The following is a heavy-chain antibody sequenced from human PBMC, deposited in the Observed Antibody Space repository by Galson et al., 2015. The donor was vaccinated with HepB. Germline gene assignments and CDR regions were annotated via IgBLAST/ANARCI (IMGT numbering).Heavy chain of an antibody. CDR1: GFSLGNYW. D-gene: IGHD3-16*01. V-gene: IGHV5-10-1*01. Sequence: QSGAEVKKPGESLRISCQGFGFSLGNYWITWVRQMPGKGLEWMGKIGPSDSQPNYSPSFQGHVTISVDKSISTAYLQWSSLKASATALYYCALWAGGGMDVWGQGTTVSVSS. CDR3: ALWAGGGMDV. J-gene: IGHJ6*02. CDR2: IGPSDSQP.